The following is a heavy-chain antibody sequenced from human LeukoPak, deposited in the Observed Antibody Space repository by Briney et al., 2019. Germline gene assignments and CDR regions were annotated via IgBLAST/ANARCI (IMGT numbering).Heavy chain of an antibody. V-gene: IGHV3-30*18. CDR1: GFTFSSYG. CDR3: AKATAMVRYYFDY. Sequence: GGSLRLSCAASGFTFSSYGMHWVRQAPGKGLEWVAVISYDGSNKYYADSVKGRFTISRDNSKNTLYLQMNSPRAEDTAVYYCAKATAMVRYYFDYWGQGTLVTVSS. J-gene: IGHJ4*02. CDR2: ISYDGSNK. D-gene: IGHD5-18*01.